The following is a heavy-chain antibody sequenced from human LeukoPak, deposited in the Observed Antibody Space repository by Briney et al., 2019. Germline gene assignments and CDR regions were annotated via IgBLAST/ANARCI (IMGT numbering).Heavy chain of an antibody. Sequence: GSLRLSCAASGFTFSSYAMSWVRQAPGKGLEWVSAISGSGGSTYYADSVKGRFTISRDNSKNTLYLQMNSLRAEDTAVYYCAKDFGELLWFGELSSTHFDYWGQGTLVTVSS. CDR1: GFTFSSYA. J-gene: IGHJ4*02. CDR3: AKDFGELLWFGELSSTHFDY. CDR2: ISGSGGST. V-gene: IGHV3-23*01. D-gene: IGHD3-10*01.